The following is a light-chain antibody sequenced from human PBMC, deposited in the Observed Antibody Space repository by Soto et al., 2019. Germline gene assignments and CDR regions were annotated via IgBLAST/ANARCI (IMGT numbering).Light chain of an antibody. Sequence: DVQMTQSPSSLSASVGDTATVSCRASQSVSGWLAWYQQKPGEAPKLLIYDASALPRGVPSRFSGSGSGTKFTLTISSLEPEDFAVYYCQQRSNWPRTFGQGTKVDIK. J-gene: IGKJ1*01. V-gene: IGKV1-5*01. CDR1: QSVSGW. CDR3: QQRSNWPRT. CDR2: DAS.